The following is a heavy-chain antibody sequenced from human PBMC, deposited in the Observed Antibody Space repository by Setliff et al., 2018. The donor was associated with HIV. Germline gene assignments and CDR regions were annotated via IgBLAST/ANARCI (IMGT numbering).Heavy chain of an antibody. V-gene: IGHV4-31*03. CDR2: IYYSGST. J-gene: IGHJ5*02. CDR1: GVSISSGGYY. D-gene: IGHD3-3*01. Sequence: SETLSLTCTVSGVSISSGGYYWSWIRQHPGKGLEWICYIYYSGSTYYNPSLKIRVTISVDTSKNQFSLKLSSVTAADTAVYYWARDKLRTYYNFWSGYAPQHNWFDPWCQGTLVTV. CDR3: ARDKLRTYYNFWSGYAPQHNWFDP.